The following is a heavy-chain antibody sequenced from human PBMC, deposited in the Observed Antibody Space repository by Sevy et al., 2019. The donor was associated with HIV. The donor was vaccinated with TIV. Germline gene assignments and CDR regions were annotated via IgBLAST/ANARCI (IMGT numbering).Heavy chain of an antibody. CDR2: ISNSGSTI. D-gene: IGHD1-7*01. V-gene: IGHV3-11*01. CDR3: ARAITGTTFPYYGMDV. J-gene: IGHJ6*01. Sequence: GGCLRLSCAASGFTFSDYYMSWIRQAPGKGLEWVSYISNSGSTIYYADSVKGRFTISRDNAKNSLYLQMNSLRAEDTAVYYCARAITGTTFPYYGMDVWGQGTTVTVSS. CDR1: GFTFSDYY.